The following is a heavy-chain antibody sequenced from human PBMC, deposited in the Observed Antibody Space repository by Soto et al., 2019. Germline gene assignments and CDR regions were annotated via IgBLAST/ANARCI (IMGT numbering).Heavy chain of an antibody. CDR2: ISYDGSNK. V-gene: IGHV3-30*18. CDR1: VFTFSSYG. Sequence: PGGSLRLSCAASVFTFSSYGMHWVRRAPGKGLEWVAVISYDGSNKYYADSVKGRFTISRDNSKNTLYLQMNSLRAEDTAVYYCAKDGAAANPFDYWGQGTLVTVSS. CDR3: AKDGAAANPFDY. D-gene: IGHD2-15*01. J-gene: IGHJ4*02.